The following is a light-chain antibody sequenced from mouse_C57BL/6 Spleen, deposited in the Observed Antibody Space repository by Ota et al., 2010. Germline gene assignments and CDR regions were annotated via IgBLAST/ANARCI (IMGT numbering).Light chain of an antibody. J-gene: IGKJ4*01. CDR1: QDVGTA. Sequence: DIVMTQSHKFMSTSVGDRVSITCKASQDVGTAVAWYQQKPGQSPKLLIYWASTRHTGVPDRFTGSGSGTDFTLTISNVQSEDLAVLFCQQYSSYPFTFGYGTKVGNK. CDR2: WAS. CDR3: QQYSSYPFT. V-gene: IGKV6-23*01.